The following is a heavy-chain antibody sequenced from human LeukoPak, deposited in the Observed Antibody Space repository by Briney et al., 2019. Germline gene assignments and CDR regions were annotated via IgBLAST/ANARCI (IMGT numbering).Heavy chain of an antibody. Sequence: PSETLSLTCAVYGGSFSGYYWSWIRQPPGKGLEWIGEINHSGSTYYNPSLKSRVTISVDRSKNQFSLKLSSVTAADTAVYYCARVRFSVENDYGDFYFDYWGQGTLVTVSS. J-gene: IGHJ4*02. V-gene: IGHV4-34*01. CDR1: GGSFSGYY. D-gene: IGHD4-17*01. CDR3: ARVRFSVENDYGDFYFDY. CDR2: INHSGST.